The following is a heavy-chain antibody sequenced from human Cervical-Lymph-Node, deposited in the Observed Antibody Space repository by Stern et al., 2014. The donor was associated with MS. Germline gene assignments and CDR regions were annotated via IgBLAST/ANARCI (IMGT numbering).Heavy chain of an antibody. Sequence: EVHLVESGGGLVQPGGSLRLSCAASGFIFSDHYIDWVRQAPGKGLEWVGRIRNKANSYATHYAASVKGRFTISRDDSKNSMYLQMNSLKSEDTAVYYCTRVILGPSKYHDYWGQGTLVTVSS. CDR3: TRVILGPSKYHDY. CDR1: GFIFSDHY. J-gene: IGHJ4*02. CDR2: IRNKANSYAT. D-gene: IGHD2-2*01. V-gene: IGHV3-72*01.